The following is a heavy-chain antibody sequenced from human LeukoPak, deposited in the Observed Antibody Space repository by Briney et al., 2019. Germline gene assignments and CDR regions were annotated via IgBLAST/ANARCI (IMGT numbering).Heavy chain of an antibody. Sequence: GGSLRLSCAASGFTLSNHWMSWVRQAPGKGLEWVANIKEDGSQKYYLDSVKGRFTISRDNAKNSMYLQMNSLRAEDTAVYYLARWEIRGTAHQLDNWGQGTLVTVSS. V-gene: IGHV3-7*01. CDR3: ARWEIRGTAHQLDN. CDR2: IKEDGSQK. CDR1: GFTLSNHW. D-gene: IGHD1-7*01. J-gene: IGHJ4*02.